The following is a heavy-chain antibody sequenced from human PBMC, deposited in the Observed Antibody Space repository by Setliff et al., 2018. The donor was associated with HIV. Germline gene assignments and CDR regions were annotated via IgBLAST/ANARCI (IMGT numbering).Heavy chain of an antibody. V-gene: IGHV4-39*07. D-gene: IGHD3-22*01. CDR1: GGSISSSSYY. CDR3: ARDNYDSRGYFFGY. J-gene: IGHJ4*02. Sequence: PSETLSLTCTVSGGSISSSSYYWGWIRQPPGKGLEWIGNIYYSGRTYYNPSLKSRLTISKDTSKNQFSLHLSSVTAADTAVYYCARDNYDSRGYFFGYWGQGTLVTVSS. CDR2: IYYSGRT.